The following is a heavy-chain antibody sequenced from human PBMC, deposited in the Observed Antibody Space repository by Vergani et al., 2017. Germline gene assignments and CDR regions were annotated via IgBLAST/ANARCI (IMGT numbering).Heavy chain of an antibody. CDR1: GGSISSYY. CDR3: ARDSTHCSSTSCYDWFDP. CDR2: IYYSGST. J-gene: IGHJ5*02. V-gene: IGHV4-59*01. D-gene: IGHD2-2*01. Sequence: QVQLQESGPGLVKPSETLSLTCTVSGGSISSYYWSWIRQPPGKGLEWIGCIYYSGSTNYNPSLKSRVTISVDTSKNQFSLKLSSVTAADTAVYYCARDSTHCSSTSCYDWFDPWGQGTLVTVSS.